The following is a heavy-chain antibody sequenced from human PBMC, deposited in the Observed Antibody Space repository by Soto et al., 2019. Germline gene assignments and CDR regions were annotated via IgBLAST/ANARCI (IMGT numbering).Heavy chain of an antibody. D-gene: IGHD2-21*01. V-gene: IGHV1-18*01. CDR2: ISTFNGNT. J-gene: IGHJ4*02. CDR1: GYTFTSYG. Sequence: QVQLVQSGAEVKKPGASVKVSCKASGYTFTSYGINWVRQAPGQGLEWMGRISTFNGNTKFAPKCQGIVTMTTDTDTTTVYMGLRSLRSNDTAVYYWARERGLTVSTLLGYWGQGTLVTVSS. CDR3: ARERGLTVSTLLGY.